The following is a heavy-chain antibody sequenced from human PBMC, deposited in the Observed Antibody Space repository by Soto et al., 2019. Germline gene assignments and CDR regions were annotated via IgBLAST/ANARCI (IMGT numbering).Heavy chain of an antibody. CDR3: AKAGARALGGFDY. D-gene: IGHD1-26*01. Sequence: QVPLVESGGGVVQPGRSLRLSCAASGFTFSSYGMHWVRQAPGKGLEWVAVISYDGSNKYYADSVKGRFTISRDNSKNTLYLQMNSLRAEDTAVYYCAKAGARALGGFDYWGQGTLVTVSS. V-gene: IGHV3-30*18. CDR1: GFTFSSYG. J-gene: IGHJ4*02. CDR2: ISYDGSNK.